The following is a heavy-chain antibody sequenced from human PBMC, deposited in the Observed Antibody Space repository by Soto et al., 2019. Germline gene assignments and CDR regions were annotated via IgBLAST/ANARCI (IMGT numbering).Heavy chain of an antibody. D-gene: IGHD3-22*01. J-gene: IGHJ6*02. CDR2: IIPIFGTA. CDR1: GGTFSSYA. CDR3: AREYYYDSSGSDWGGYYYGMDV. Sequence: ASVKVSCKASGGTFSSYAISWVRQAPGQGLEWMGGIIPIFGTANYAQKFQGRVTITADESTSTAYMELSSLRSEDTAVYYCAREYYYDSSGSDWGGYYYGMDVWGQGTTVTVSS. V-gene: IGHV1-69*13.